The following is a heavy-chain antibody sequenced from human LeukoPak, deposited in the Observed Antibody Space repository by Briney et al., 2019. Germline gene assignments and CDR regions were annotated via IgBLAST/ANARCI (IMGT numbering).Heavy chain of an antibody. D-gene: IGHD3-10*01. Sequence: GGSLRLSCAASGFTFSSYAMSWVRQAPGKGLECISGFSGSGGSTYYADSVKGRFTISRDNSKNTLFLQMNSLRAEDTAVYYCAKGGTWSYYYYYMDVWGKGTTVTVSS. J-gene: IGHJ6*03. CDR2: FSGSGGST. V-gene: IGHV3-23*01. CDR3: AKGGTWSYYYYYMDV. CDR1: GFTFSSYA.